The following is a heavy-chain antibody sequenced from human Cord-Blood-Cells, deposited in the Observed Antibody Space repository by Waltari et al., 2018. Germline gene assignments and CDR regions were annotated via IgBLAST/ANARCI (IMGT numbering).Heavy chain of an antibody. V-gene: IGHV1-69*09. J-gene: IGHJ5*02. CDR2: IIPILGIA. Sequence: QVQLVQSGAAVKKPGSSVKVSCKASGGTFSSYALSWVRQAPGQGLEWMGTIIPILGIANYAQKFQGRVTITADKSTSTAYMELSSLRSEDTAVYYCARGYYDSSGYYNWFDPWGQGTLVTVSS. CDR1: GGTFSSYA. CDR3: ARGYYDSSGYYNWFDP. D-gene: IGHD3-22*01.